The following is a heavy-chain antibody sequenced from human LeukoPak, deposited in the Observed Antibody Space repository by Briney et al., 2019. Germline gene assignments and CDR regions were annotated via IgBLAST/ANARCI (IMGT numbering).Heavy chain of an antibody. V-gene: IGHV3-21*01. CDR2: ISSSSSYI. Sequence: GGSLRLSCAASGFTFSSYEMNWVRQAPGKGLEWVSSISSSSSYIYYADSVKGRFTISRDNAKNSLYLQMNSLRAEDTAVYYCAREPSKVAMVRGVMTWFDPWGQGTLVTVSS. D-gene: IGHD3-10*01. J-gene: IGHJ5*02. CDR3: AREPSKVAMVRGVMTWFDP. CDR1: GFTFSSYE.